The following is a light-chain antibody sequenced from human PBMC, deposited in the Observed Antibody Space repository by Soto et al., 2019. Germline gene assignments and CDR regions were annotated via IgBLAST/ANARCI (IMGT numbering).Light chain of an antibody. Sequence: EIVLTQSPATLSLSPGERATLSCRASQSVSSYLAWYQQKPGQAPRLLIYDASNRATGIPARFSGSGSGTDVTLTISSLEPEDFAVYYCQQRSIFGPGTEVDIK. CDR1: QSVSSY. J-gene: IGKJ3*01. V-gene: IGKV3-11*01. CDR2: DAS. CDR3: QQRSI.